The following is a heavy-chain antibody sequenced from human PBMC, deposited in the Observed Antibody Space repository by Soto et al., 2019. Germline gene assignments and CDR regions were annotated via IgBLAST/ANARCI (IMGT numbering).Heavy chain of an antibody. CDR3: ASSTAGVYVSHD. CDR1: GDTFIRST. D-gene: IGHD2-8*01. J-gene: IGHJ4*02. Sequence: QVQLVQSGAEVKNRGSSVKVSCKASGDTFIRSTISWVRQAPGQRLEWMGRIIPVLGVENHAQNFQGRVTLTADKSTSTAYLELSSLKSEDTAIYYCASSTAGVYVSHDWGQGTLVTVSS. CDR2: IIPVLGVE. V-gene: IGHV1-69*02.